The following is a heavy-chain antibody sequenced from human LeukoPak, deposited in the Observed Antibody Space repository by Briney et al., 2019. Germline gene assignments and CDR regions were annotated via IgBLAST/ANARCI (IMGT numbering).Heavy chain of an antibody. CDR3: ARHQAAAGTGVVGATNYFDY. V-gene: IGHV4-4*07. CDR2: IYTSGST. D-gene: IGHD6-13*01. J-gene: IGHJ4*02. Sequence: SETLSLTCTVSGGSISSYYWSWIRQPAGKGLEWVGRIYTSGSTNYNPSLKSRVTISVDKSKNQFSLKLSSVTAADTAVYYCARHQAAAGTGVVGATNYFDYWGQGTLVTVSS. CDR1: GGSISSYY.